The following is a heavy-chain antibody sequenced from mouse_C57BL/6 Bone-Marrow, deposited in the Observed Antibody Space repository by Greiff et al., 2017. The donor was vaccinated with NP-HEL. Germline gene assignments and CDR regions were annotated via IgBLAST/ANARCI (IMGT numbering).Heavy chain of an antibody. Sequence: QVQLQQSGPELVKPGASVKISCKASGYAFSSSWMNWVKQRPGKGLEWIGRIYPGDGDTTYNGKFKGKATLTADKSSSTASMQLSSLTSEDSAVYFCGDYGFDYWGQGTTLTVSS. CDR3: GDYGFDY. D-gene: IGHD2-4*01. V-gene: IGHV1-82*01. J-gene: IGHJ2*01. CDR2: IYPGDGDT. CDR1: GYAFSSSW.